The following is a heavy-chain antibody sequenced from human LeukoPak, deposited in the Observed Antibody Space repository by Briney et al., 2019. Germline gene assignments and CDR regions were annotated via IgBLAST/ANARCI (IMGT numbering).Heavy chain of an antibody. Sequence: SGPTLVNPTQTLTLTCTFSGFSLSTSGVGVGWIRQPPGQALEWLALIYWDDDKRYSPSLKSRPTITKDTSKNQVVLTMTDMDPVDTATYYCARRGYNYGTLDYWGQGTLVTVSS. J-gene: IGHJ4*02. CDR2: IYWDDDK. D-gene: IGHD5-18*01. CDR1: GFSLSTSGVG. V-gene: IGHV2-5*02. CDR3: ARRGYNYGTLDY.